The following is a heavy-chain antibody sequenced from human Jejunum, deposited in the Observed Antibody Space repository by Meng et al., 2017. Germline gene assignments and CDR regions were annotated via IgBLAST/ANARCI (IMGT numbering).Heavy chain of an antibody. CDR1: GFPFSTYS. CDR3: ARDNDWVVWDY. J-gene: IGHJ4*01. CDR2: IKPDGNTI. Sequence: EGEVVGFGGGLVPPGGSLGLSCAASGFPFSTYSMHWVRQAPGKGLVGVSQIKPDGNTISYADSVRGRFTISRDNAKSTLYLEMNSLRAEDAAVYYCARDNDWVVWDYWGRGTLVTASS. V-gene: IGHV3-74*01. D-gene: IGHD1-1*01.